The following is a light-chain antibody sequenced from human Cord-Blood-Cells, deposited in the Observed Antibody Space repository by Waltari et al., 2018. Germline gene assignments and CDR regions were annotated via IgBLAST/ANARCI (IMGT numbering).Light chain of an antibody. J-gene: IGLJ2*01. CDR3: CSYAGSSTLV. V-gene: IGLV2-23*01. CDR2: EGS. Sequence: QSALTQPASVSGSPGQSITISCTGTSSDVGSYNLVSWYQQHPGKAPKLMIYEGSKLPSGISNRFSGSKSDTTASLTISGLQSEDEADYYCCSYAGSSTLVFGGGTKLTVL. CDR1: SSDVGSYNL.